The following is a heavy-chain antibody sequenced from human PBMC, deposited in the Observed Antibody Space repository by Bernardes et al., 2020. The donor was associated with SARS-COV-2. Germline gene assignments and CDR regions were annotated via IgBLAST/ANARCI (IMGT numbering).Heavy chain of an antibody. Sequence: ASVKVSCKASGYTFTSYGISWVRQAPGQGLEWMGWISAYNGNTNYAQKLQGRVTMTTDTSTSTAYMELRSLRSDDTAVYYCARVRLPAAISFYYGMDVWGQGTTVTVS. D-gene: IGHD2-2*01. CDR1: GYTFTSYG. CDR2: ISAYNGNT. V-gene: IGHV1-18*04. CDR3: ARVRLPAAISFYYGMDV. J-gene: IGHJ6*02.